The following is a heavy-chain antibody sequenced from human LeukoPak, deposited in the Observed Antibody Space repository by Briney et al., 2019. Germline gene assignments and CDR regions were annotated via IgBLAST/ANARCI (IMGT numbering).Heavy chain of an antibody. Sequence: GGPRRPSGAPPGFPLSSYSMNWVGQAQGKGLWGVSSIRSSSRYIYYADSVKGRFTISRDNAKNSLYLQMTSLRAEDTAVYYCARDPAFDIWGQGTMVIVSS. V-gene: IGHV3-21*01. J-gene: IGHJ3*02. CDR2: IRSSSRYI. CDR1: GFPLSSYS. CDR3: ARDPAFDI.